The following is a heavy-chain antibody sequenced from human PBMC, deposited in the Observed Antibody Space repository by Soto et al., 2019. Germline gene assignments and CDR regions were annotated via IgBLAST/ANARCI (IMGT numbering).Heavy chain of an antibody. J-gene: IGHJ1*01. V-gene: IGHV3-30-3*01. CDR1: GFTFSSYA. CDR3: ARGPYSSGWYGYFQH. D-gene: IGHD6-19*01. Sequence: GGSLRLSCAASGFTFSSYAMHWVRQAPGKGLEWVAVISYDGSNKYYADSVKGRFTISRDNSKNTLYLQMNSLRAEDTAVYYCARGPYSSGWYGYFQHWGQGTLVTVSS. CDR2: ISYDGSNK.